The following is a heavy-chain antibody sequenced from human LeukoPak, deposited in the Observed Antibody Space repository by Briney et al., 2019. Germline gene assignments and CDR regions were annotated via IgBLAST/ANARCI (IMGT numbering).Heavy chain of an antibody. D-gene: IGHD3-22*01. CDR2: IWYDGSRK. J-gene: IGHJ4*02. CDR1: GVTFSSYG. V-gene: IGHV3-33*01. CDR3: ARDPTAYYDSSGYYLNTIDF. Sequence: GGSLRLSCAASGVTFSSYGMHWVRQAPGKGLEWVAVIWYDGSRKYYGESVKGRFTISRDNSKNTLYLQMNSLRAEDTAVYYCARDPTAYYDSSGYYLNTIDFWGQGTLVTVSS.